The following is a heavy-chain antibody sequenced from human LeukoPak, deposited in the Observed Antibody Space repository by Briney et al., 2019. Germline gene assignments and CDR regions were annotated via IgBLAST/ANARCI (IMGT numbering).Heavy chain of an antibody. V-gene: IGHV4-31*03. D-gene: IGHD2-2*02. Sequence: SETLSLTCTVSGGSIRSSSYYWGWIRQHPGKGLEWIRYIYYSGSTYYNPSLKSRVTISVDTSKNQFSLKLSSVTAADTAVYYCARGAVVVPAAIFWFDPWGQGTLVTVSS. J-gene: IGHJ5*02. CDR1: GGSIRSSSYY. CDR3: ARGAVVVPAAIFWFDP. CDR2: IYYSGST.